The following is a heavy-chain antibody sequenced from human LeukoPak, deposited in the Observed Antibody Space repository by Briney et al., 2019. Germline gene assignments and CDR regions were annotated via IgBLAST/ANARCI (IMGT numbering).Heavy chain of an antibody. V-gene: IGHV3-66*01. Sequence: SGGSLRLSCAASGFTVSSNYMSWDRQAPGKGLEWVSVIYSGGSTYYADSVKGRFTISRDNSKNTLYLQMNSLRAEDTAVYYCARDTLTYYYGSGSPSGDYWGQGTLVTVSS. CDR2: IYSGGST. J-gene: IGHJ4*02. D-gene: IGHD3-10*01. CDR3: ARDTLTYYYGSGSPSGDY. CDR1: GFTVSSNY.